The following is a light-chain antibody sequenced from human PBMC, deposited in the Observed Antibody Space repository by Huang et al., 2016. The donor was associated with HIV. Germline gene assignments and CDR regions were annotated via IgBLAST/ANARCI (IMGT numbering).Light chain of an antibody. CDR3: HQYYSFPYT. J-gene: IGKJ2*01. CDR1: QGISNY. CDR2: AAS. V-gene: IGKV1-16*01. Sequence: DIKMTQSPSSLAASGGYIVTVTCRASQGISNYLAWFHQKQVKAPKSLIEAASTVQSGGPSRFSGSGSGTDFTLTISGLQPDDSATYYCHQYYSFPYTFGQGTKLDIK.